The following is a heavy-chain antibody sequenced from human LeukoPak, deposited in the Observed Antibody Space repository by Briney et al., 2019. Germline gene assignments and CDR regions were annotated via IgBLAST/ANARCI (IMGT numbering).Heavy chain of an antibody. J-gene: IGHJ6*02. CDR2: INPDGSTT. CDR3: ARRRLYDSSGVNYYYAMDI. V-gene: IGHV3-74*01. Sequence: GGSLRLSCAASGFTFTTFWMNWVRQVPGRGLVWVSLINPDGSTTTYADSVKGRFTISRDISKRTLYLQMNSLRAEDTAVYYCARRRLYDSSGVNYYYAMDIWGQGTTVTVSS. D-gene: IGHD3-22*01. CDR1: GFTFTTFW.